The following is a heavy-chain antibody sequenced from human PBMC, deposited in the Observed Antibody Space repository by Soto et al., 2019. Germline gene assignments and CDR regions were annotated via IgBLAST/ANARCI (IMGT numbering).Heavy chain of an antibody. CDR2: IDHSGST. D-gene: IGHD3-22*01. Sequence: QVQLQQWGAGLLKPSETLSLTCAVYGGSFSGYYWSWIRQPPGKGLEWVGEIDHSGSTNYNPSLKSRVTISVDTSKNHFSLKLSSVTAADTAVYYCAKESSATGGHFDYWGQGTLVTVSS. V-gene: IGHV4-34*01. CDR1: GGSFSGYY. CDR3: AKESSATGGHFDY. J-gene: IGHJ4*02.